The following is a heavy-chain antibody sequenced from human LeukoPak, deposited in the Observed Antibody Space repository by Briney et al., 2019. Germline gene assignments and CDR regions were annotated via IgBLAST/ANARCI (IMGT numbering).Heavy chain of an antibody. Sequence: GGSLRLSCAVSGFSFTNVWMNWVRQAPGEGLEWVGRIKNKDEGEKTDYAAPVKGRFTISRDDSKATLFLQMNSLKMEDTAIYYCTTGIDYGGGYWGQGTLVSVSS. CDR1: GFSFTNVW. J-gene: IGHJ4*02. CDR2: IKNKDEGEKT. D-gene: IGHD3-16*01. V-gene: IGHV3-15*07. CDR3: TTGIDYGGGY.